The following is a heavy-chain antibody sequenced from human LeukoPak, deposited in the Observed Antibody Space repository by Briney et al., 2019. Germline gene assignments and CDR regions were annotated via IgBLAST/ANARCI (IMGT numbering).Heavy chain of an antibody. CDR2: MNPNSGNT. J-gene: IGHJ4*02. V-gene: IGHV1-8*03. CDR1: GYTFTSYD. CDR3: ARRTGDPTYFDY. D-gene: IGHD7-27*01. Sequence: ASVKVSCKASGYTFTSYDINWVRQATGQGLEWMGWMNPNSGNTGYAQKFQGRVTITRDTSISTAYMELSSLRSEDTAVYYCARRTGDPTYFDYWGQETLVTVSS.